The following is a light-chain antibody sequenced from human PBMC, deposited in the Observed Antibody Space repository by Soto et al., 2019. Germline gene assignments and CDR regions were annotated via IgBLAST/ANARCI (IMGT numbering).Light chain of an antibody. CDR2: VGTGGMVG. CDR3: GADHGSGSTFVYV. CDR1: SGYSSYK. J-gene: IGLJ1*01. Sequence: QSALTQPPSASASLGASVTLTCTLSSGYSSYKVDWYQQRPGKGPRFVMRVGTGGMVGLKGDGIPDRFSVLGSGLNRYLTIENIQEEDESDYHCGADHGSGSTFVYVFGTGTKVTVL. V-gene: IGLV9-49*01.